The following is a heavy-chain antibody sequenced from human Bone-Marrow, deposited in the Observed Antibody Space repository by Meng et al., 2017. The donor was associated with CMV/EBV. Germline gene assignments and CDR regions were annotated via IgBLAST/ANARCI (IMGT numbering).Heavy chain of an antibody. D-gene: IGHD3-16*02. CDR1: SISSGDYY. V-gene: IGHV4-30-4*01. CDR2: IYYSGST. J-gene: IGHJ4*02. CDR3: AREPYDYVWGSYRYFDY. Sequence: SISSGDYYWSWIRQPPGKGLEWIGYIYYSGSTYYNPSLKSRVTISVDTSKNQFSLQLSSVTAADTAIYYCAREPYDYVWGSYRYFDYWGQGTLVTVSS.